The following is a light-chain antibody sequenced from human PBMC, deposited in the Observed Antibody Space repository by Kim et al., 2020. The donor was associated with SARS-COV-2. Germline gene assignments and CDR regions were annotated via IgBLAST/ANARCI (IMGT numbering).Light chain of an antibody. J-gene: IGLJ3*02. CDR2: EDN. V-gene: IGLV6-57*01. CDR1: SGSIASNY. CDR3: QSYDSSTRV. Sequence: GKKVTISCTRSSGSIASNYVQWYQQRPGSSPTTVIYEDNRRPSGVPDRFSGSIDSSSKSASLTISGLKTEDEADYYCQSYDSSTRVFGGGTQLTVL.